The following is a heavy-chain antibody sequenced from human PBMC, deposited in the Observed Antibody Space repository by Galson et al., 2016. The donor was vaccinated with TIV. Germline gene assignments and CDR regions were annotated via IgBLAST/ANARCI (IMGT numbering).Heavy chain of an antibody. J-gene: IGHJ4*02. CDR2: VYYTGRTTTIPPLT. CDR1: GVSITNYF. Sequence: SETLSLTCSVSGVSITNYFSTWIRQPPGKGLEWIGYVYYTGRTTTIPPLTTYRPSFKSRVTVSLYTSKNQFSLRLNSVTAGDTATYYCVRTAYWSGYADHWGQGTLVTVSS. D-gene: IGHD3-3*01. CDR3: VRTAYWSGYADH. V-gene: IGHV4-59*03.